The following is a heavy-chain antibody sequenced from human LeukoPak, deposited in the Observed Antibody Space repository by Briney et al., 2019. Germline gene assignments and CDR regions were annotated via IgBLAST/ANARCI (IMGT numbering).Heavy chain of an antibody. CDR3: ARGPRLWFGELLY. CDR2: IYYSGST. CDR1: GGSISSYY. V-gene: IGHV4-59*01. J-gene: IGHJ4*02. Sequence: SETLSLTCTVSGGSISSYYWSRIRQPPGKGLEWIGYIYYSGSTNYNPSLKSRVTISVDTSKNQFSLKLSSVTAADTAVYYCARGPRLWFGELLYRGQGTLVTVSS. D-gene: IGHD3-10*01.